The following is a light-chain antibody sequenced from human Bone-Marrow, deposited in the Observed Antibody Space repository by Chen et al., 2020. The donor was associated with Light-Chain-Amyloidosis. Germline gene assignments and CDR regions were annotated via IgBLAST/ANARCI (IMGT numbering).Light chain of an antibody. CDR2: RDT. CDR3: QSADSSGSDEVI. Sequence: YELTQTPSVSVSAGQTARITCTGDDLPTKYAYWYQQKPVKAPVLFIHRDTGRPSGISERFSGYSSVTTATLTISGVQAEDEADYHCQSADSSGSDEVIFGGGTKLTVL. J-gene: IGLJ2*01. CDR1: DLPTKY. V-gene: IGLV3-25*03.